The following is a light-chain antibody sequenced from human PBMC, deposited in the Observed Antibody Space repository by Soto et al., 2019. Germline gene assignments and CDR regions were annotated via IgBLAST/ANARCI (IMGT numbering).Light chain of an antibody. CDR1: SSDVGGYNY. V-gene: IGLV2-11*01. Sequence: QSALTQPRSVSGSPGQSVTISCTGTSSDVGGYNYVSWYQQHPGKAPKLMIYDVSKRPSGVPDRFSGSKSGNPASLTISGLQAEDAADYYCCSRRVFGGVTKLTVL. CDR3: CSRRV. J-gene: IGLJ2*01. CDR2: DVS.